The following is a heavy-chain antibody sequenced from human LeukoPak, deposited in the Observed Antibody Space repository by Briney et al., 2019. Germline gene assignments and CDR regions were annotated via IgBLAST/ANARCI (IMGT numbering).Heavy chain of an antibody. CDR2: IYHSGRT. CDR1: GYSISSGYY. CDR3: ARATTVTGPLFDY. Sequence: PSETLSLTCTVSGYSISSGYYWGWIRQPPGKGLEWIGSIYHSGRTFYNPSLKSRVTISVDTSKNQFSLKLSSVTAADTAVYYCARATTVTGPLFDYWGQGTLVTVSS. V-gene: IGHV4-38-2*02. J-gene: IGHJ4*02. D-gene: IGHD4-17*01.